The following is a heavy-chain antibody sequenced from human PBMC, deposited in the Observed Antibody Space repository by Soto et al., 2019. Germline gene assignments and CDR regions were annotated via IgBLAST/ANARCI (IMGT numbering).Heavy chain of an antibody. CDR2: ISYDGSNK. CDR3: AKDGGHCSGGSCYSY. CDR1: GFTFSSYG. V-gene: IGHV3-30*18. D-gene: IGHD2-15*01. Sequence: QVQLVESGGGVVQPGRSLRLSCAASGFTFSSYGMHWVCQAPGKGLEWVAVISYDGSNKYYADSVKGRFTISRDNSKNTLYLQMNSLRAEDTAVYYCAKDGGHCSGGSCYSYWGQGTLVTVSS. J-gene: IGHJ4*02.